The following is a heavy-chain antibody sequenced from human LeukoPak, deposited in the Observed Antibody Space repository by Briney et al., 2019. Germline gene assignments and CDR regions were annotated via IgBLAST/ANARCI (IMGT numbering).Heavy chain of an antibody. D-gene: IGHD5-18*01. CDR2: INHSGST. J-gene: IGHJ4*02. V-gene: IGHV4-34*01. CDR3: ARRTDTAMAYYFDY. Sequence: RPSETLSLACAVYGGSFSGYYWSWIRQPPGKGLEWIGEINHSGSTNYNPSLKSRVTISVDTYKNQFSLKLSSVTAADTAVYYCARRTDTAMAYYFDYWGQGTLVTVSS. CDR1: GGSFSGYY.